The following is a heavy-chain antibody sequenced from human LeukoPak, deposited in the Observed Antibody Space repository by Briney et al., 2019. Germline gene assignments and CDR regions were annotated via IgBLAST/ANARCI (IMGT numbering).Heavy chain of an antibody. CDR2: IYYSGST. J-gene: IGHJ4*02. V-gene: IGHV4-59*01. CDR1: GGSISSYY. CDR3: ARSDTSKYSSSWYYFDY. Sequence: SETLSLTCTVSGGSISSYYWSWIRQPPGKGLEWIGYIYYSGSTNYNPSLKSRVTISVDTSKNQFSLKPSSVTAADTAVYYCARSDTSKYSSSWYYFDYWGQGTLVTVSS. D-gene: IGHD6-13*01.